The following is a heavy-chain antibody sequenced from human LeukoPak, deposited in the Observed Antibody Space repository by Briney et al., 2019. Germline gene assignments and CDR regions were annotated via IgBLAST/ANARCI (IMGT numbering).Heavy chain of an antibody. D-gene: IGHD1-1*01. Sequence: SETLSLTCTVSRYSISGGYYWGWIRQPPGKGLEWIGNVYHSGSAFYNASLKSRATISVDTSKNQFSLRLSSMTAADTAVYYCARAGATGGTWDYWGQGTLVTVSS. CDR3: ARAGATGGTWDY. J-gene: IGHJ4*02. CDR2: VYHSGSA. V-gene: IGHV4-38-2*02. CDR1: RYSISGGYY.